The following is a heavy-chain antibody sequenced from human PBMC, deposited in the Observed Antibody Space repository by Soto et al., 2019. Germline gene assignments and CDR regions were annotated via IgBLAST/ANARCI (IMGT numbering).Heavy chain of an antibody. CDR3: ARGGDGSRNWFDS. CDR1: GGSLSGYY. J-gene: IGHJ5*01. V-gene: IGHV4-34*01. D-gene: IGHD3-10*01. CDR2: INHSGST. Sequence: SETLSLTCVVYGGSLSGYYWSWIRQPPGKGLEWIGEINHSGSTNYSPSLRSRVTISVDTSKSQISLKMNSMTAADTAVYYCARGGDGSRNWFDSWGQGTPVTXSS.